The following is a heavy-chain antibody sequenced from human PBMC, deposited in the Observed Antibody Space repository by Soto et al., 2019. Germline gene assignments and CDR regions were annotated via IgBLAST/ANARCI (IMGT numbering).Heavy chain of an antibody. Sequence: QLHLVQSGAVVKKPGASVTVSCSASGYPVTAYYMHWVRQAPGRGLEWMGGINPATGAAKYTQTFRGRVTMPRDPSTSTGFMELRGLTSGDTAVFCGARGGGVGVAGSASFDMWGQGTLVTVSS. CDR1: GYPVTAYY. J-gene: IGHJ3*02. D-gene: IGHD3-3*01. CDR2: INPATGAA. V-gene: IGHV1-2*02. CDR3: ARGGGVGVAGSASFDM.